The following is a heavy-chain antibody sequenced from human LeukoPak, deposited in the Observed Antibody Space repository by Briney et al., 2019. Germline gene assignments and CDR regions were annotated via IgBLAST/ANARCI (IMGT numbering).Heavy chain of an antibody. CDR2: INTNTGNP. CDR1: GYTFTSYA. V-gene: IGHV7-4-1*02. CDR3: ASLSSSWSSTYAFDI. D-gene: IGHD6-13*01. J-gene: IGHJ3*02. Sequence: ASVKVSCKASGYTFTSYAMNWVRQAPGQGLEWMGWINTNTGNPTYAQGFTGRFVFSLDTSVSTAYLQISSLKAEDTAVYYCASLSSSWSSTYAFDIWGQGTMVTVSS.